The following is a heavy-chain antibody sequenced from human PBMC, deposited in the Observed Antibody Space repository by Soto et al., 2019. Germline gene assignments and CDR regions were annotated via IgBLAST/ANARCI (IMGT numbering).Heavy chain of an antibody. V-gene: IGHV3-7*01. J-gene: IGHJ6*02. D-gene: IGHD2-2*01. CDR1: GFTFRTYW. Sequence: GGSLRLSCAASGFTFRTYWMNWVRQAPGKGLEWVANIKYDGSDQFYVDSVKGRFTVSGDNAKNSLYLHMDSLRVEDTAVYYCARDPAAGGLDVWGRGTTVTVSS. CDR3: ARDPAAGGLDV. CDR2: IKYDGSDQ.